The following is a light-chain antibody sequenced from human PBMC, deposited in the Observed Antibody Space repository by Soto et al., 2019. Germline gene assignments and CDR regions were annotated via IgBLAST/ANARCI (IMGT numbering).Light chain of an antibody. CDR2: VAS. CDR1: QSVRSNY. V-gene: IGKV3-20*01. Sequence: EIVLTQSPGTLSLSPGERATLSCRASQSVRSNYLAWYQRKPGQAPRLLIYVASTRATGNPDRFSGTGSGTDFTLTISRLEPEDFAVYYCQQYGGSPYTFGQGTKLEIK. J-gene: IGKJ2*01. CDR3: QQYGGSPYT.